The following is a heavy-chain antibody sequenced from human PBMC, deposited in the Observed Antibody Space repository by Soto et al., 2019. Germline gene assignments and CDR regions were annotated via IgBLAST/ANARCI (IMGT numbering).Heavy chain of an antibody. D-gene: IGHD6-13*01. CDR3: ASMYSSSSPWFDP. Sequence: SVKVSCKASGGTFSSYTISWVRQAPGQGLEWMGRIIPILGIANYAQKLQGRVTMTTDTSTSTAYMELRSLRSDDTAVYYCASMYSSSSPWFDPWGQGTLVTVSS. CDR2: IIPILGIA. CDR1: GGTFSSYT. J-gene: IGHJ5*02. V-gene: IGHV1-69*02.